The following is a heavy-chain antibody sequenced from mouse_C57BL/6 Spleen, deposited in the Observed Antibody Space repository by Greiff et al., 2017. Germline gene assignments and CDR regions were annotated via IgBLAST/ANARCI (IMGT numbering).Heavy chain of an antibody. CDR1: GYTFTDYY. CDR2: IFPGSGST. Sequence: VQLQQSGPELVKPGASVKISCKASGYTFTDYYINWVKQRPGQGLEWIGWIFPGSGSTYYNEKFKGKATLTVDKSSSTAYMLLSSLTSEDSAVYFCARDLTMVTTRFDYWGQGTTLTVSS. J-gene: IGHJ2*01. D-gene: IGHD2-2*01. CDR3: ARDLTMVTTRFDY. V-gene: IGHV1-75*01.